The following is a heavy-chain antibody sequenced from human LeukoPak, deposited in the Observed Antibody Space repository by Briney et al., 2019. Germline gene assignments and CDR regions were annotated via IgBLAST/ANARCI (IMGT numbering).Heavy chain of an antibody. D-gene: IGHD2-2*01. V-gene: IGHV4-61*02. CDR3: ASLLVPGRFDP. Sequence: PSETLSLTCTVSGGSISSGSYYWSWIRQPAGKGLEWIGRIYTSGSTNYNPSLKSRVTISVDTSKNQFSLKLSSVTAADTAVYYCASLLVPGRFDPWGQGTLVTVSS. CDR2: IYTSGST. CDR1: GGSISSGSYY. J-gene: IGHJ5*02.